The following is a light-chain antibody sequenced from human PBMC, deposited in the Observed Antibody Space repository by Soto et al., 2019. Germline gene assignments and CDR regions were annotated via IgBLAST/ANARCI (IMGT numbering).Light chain of an antibody. V-gene: IGLV2-14*01. J-gene: IGLJ3*02. Sequence: QSALTQPASVSGSPGQSITISCTGTSSDVGGYNYVSWYQQHPGKAPRLMIYEVSNRPSGVSNRFSGSKSGNTASLTISGLQAEDEGDYYCASYTGSISSTLLVFGGGTKLTVL. CDR1: SSDVGGYNY. CDR3: ASYTGSISSTLLV. CDR2: EVS.